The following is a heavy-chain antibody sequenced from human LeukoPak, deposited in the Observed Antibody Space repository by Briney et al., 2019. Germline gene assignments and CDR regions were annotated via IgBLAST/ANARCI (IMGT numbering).Heavy chain of an antibody. J-gene: IGHJ6*03. CDR1: GFTFSSYA. V-gene: IGHV3-30-3*01. CDR2: ISYDGSNK. Sequence: PGRSLRLSCAASGFTFSSYAMHWVRQAPGMRLERGSVISYDGSNKYYADSVKGRFTISRDNSKNTLYLQMNSLRAEDTAVYYCARPSIAAARGVREYYYYMDVWGKGTTVTVSS. CDR3: ARPSIAAARGVREYYYYMDV. D-gene: IGHD6-13*01.